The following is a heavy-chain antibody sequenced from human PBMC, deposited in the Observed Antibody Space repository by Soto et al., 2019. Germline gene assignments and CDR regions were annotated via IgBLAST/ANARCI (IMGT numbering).Heavy chain of an antibody. D-gene: IGHD3-10*01. V-gene: IGHV4-31*03. Sequence: PSETLSSPALSLVAPSALVVTTGAGSASTQGRAWSGLGTSITYYNPSLKSRVTISVDTSKNQFSLKLSSVTAADTAVYYCARAPHPAGRYYYYGMDVWGQGTTVTVSS. CDR1: VAPSALVVTT. CDR3: ARAPHPAGRYYYYGMDV. CDR2: SIT. J-gene: IGHJ6*02.